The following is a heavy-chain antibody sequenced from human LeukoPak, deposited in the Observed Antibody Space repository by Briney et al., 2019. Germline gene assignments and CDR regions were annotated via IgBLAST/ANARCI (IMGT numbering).Heavy chain of an antibody. D-gene: IGHD2-2*01. CDR3: AKAAAAIDY. V-gene: IGHV3-30-3*01. CDR2: ISYDGSNK. J-gene: IGHJ4*02. Sequence: GGSLRLSCAASGFTFSIYTMSWVRQAPGKGLEWVAVISYDGSNKYYADSVKGRFTISRDNSKNTLYLQMNSLRAEDTAVYYCAKAAAAIDYWGQGTLVTVSS. CDR1: GFTFSIYT.